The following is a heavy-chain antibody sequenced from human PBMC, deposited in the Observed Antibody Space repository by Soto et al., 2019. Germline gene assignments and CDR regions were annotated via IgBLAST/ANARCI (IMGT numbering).Heavy chain of an antibody. V-gene: IGHV3-7*01. D-gene: IGHD3-22*01. CDR3: ARDRGRPDLRDTHYYDSSDLDYGMDV. CDR2: INQDGSEK. CDR1: GFTFSSYW. J-gene: IGHJ6*02. Sequence: EVRLVESGGGLVQPGGSLTLSCAASGFTFSSYWMTWVRQAPGKGLEWVANINQDGSEKYYMDSMKGRFTISRDNAKNSLLLQLKSRRAEDTAVYYCARDRGRPDLRDTHYYDSSDLDYGMDVWGQGTTVTVSS.